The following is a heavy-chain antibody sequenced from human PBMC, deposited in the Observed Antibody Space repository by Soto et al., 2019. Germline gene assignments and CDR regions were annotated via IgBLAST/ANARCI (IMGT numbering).Heavy chain of an antibody. J-gene: IGHJ3*02. V-gene: IGHV1-46*01. Sequence: GSVKVSCKASGYTFTSYYMHWVRQAPGQGLEWMGIINPSGGSTSYAQKFQGRVTMTRDTSTSTVYMELSSLRSDDTAVYYCAREIVVVPAAMRQYAFDIWGQGTMVTVSS. CDR3: AREIVVVPAAMRQYAFDI. D-gene: IGHD2-2*01. CDR2: INPSGGST. CDR1: GYTFTSYY.